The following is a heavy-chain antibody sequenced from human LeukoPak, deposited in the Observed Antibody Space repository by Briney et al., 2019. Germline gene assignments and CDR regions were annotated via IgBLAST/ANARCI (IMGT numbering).Heavy chain of an antibody. CDR1: GFTFTSYS. V-gene: IGHV3-21*01. Sequence: GGSLRLSCAASGFTFTSYSMNWVRQAPGKGLEWVSSISSSSNHIYYADSVKGRFTISRDNAKNSLYLQMNSLRAEDTAVYYCAREAGDSSGWSEWGQGTLVTVSS. CDR3: AREAGDSSGWSE. D-gene: IGHD6-19*01. CDR2: ISSSSNHI. J-gene: IGHJ4*02.